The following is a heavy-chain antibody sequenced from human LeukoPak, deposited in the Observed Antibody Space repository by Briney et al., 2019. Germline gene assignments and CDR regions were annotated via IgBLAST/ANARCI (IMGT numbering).Heavy chain of an antibody. CDR1: GYTFTGYY. J-gene: IGHJ3*02. D-gene: IGHD3-10*01. CDR2: INPNSGGT. V-gene: IGHV1-2*02. Sequence: ASVKVSCKASGYTFTGYYMHWVRQAPGQGLEWMGWINPNSGGTNYAQKFQGRVTMTRDMSTSTVYMELSSLRSEDTAVYYCARDAVLITMVRGVIITWPMPDIWGQGTMVTVSS. CDR3: ARDAVLITMVRGVIITWPMPDI.